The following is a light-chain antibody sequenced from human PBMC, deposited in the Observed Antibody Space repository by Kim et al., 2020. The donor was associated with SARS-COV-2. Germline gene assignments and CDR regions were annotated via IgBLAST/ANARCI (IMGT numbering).Light chain of an antibody. CDR2: GAS. Sequence: IVMTQSPATLSVSPGDRATLSCRASQNVDSNLAWYQQKPGQAPRLLIFGASTRATGIPARFSGGGSGTEYTLTISSLQSEDFAVYYCQQYNDWPPLTFGGGTKVEI. J-gene: IGKJ4*01. V-gene: IGKV3D-15*01. CDR3: QQYNDWPPLT. CDR1: QNVDSN.